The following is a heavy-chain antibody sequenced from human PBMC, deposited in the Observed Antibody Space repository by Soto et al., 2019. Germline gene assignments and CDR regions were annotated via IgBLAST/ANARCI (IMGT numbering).Heavy chain of an antibody. Sequence: QVQLVESGGGVVQPGRSLRLSCAASGFTFSTYAMHWVRQAPGKGLEWVAVLSYDGSNKYYADSVKGRFTISRDNSKNTLYLRMSSLIAEDTAVYYCARVVPAAMYNYYGMDVWGQGTTVTVSS. D-gene: IGHD2-2*01. V-gene: IGHV3-30*03. J-gene: IGHJ6*02. CDR1: GFTFSTYA. CDR3: ARVVPAAMYNYYGMDV. CDR2: LSYDGSNK.